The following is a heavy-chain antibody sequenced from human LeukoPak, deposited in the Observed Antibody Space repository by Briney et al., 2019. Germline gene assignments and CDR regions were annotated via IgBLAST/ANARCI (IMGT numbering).Heavy chain of an antibody. CDR2: LYYSGSI. Sequence: SETLSLTCAVSGDSISSSSYYWGWMRQPPGKGLEWIGSIQPPGKGLEWIGSLYYSGSIYYNPSLKSRVTISVDTSKNQFSLKLSSVTAADTAVYYCARDWASDGYYHAFDVWGQGTMVTVS. J-gene: IGHJ3*01. CDR1: GDSISSSSYY. D-gene: IGHD3-22*01. V-gene: IGHV4-39*07. CDR3: ARDWASDGYYHAFDV.